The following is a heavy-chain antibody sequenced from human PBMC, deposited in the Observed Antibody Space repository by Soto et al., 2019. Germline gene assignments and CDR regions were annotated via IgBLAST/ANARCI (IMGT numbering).Heavy chain of an antibody. CDR2: ISAYNGNT. V-gene: IGHV1-18*01. CDR1: GYTFTSYG. J-gene: IGHJ6*02. Sequence: QVQLVQSGAEVKKPGASVKVSCKASGYTFTSYGISWVRQAPGQGLEWMGWISAYNGNTNYAQKLQGRVTMTTDTTTSTAYMELRSLRSDDTAVYYCARDCSSTSCDGPREYYYYYYGMDVWGQGTTVTVSS. D-gene: IGHD2-2*01. CDR3: ARDCSSTSCDGPREYYYYYYGMDV.